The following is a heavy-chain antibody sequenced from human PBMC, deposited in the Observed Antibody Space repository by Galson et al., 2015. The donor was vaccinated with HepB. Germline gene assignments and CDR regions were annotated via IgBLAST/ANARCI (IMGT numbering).Heavy chain of an antibody. J-gene: IGHJ4*02. D-gene: IGHD6-13*01. Sequence: LSLTCTVSGGSISSSSYYWGWIRQPPGKGLEWIGNIYYSGSTYYNPSLKSRVTISVDMSKNQFSLKLSSVTAADTAVYYCARRAPVAPPGYTFFDYWGQGTLVTVSS. CDR1: GGSISSSSYY. CDR2: IYYSGST. CDR3: ARRAPVAPPGYTFFDY. V-gene: IGHV4-39*01.